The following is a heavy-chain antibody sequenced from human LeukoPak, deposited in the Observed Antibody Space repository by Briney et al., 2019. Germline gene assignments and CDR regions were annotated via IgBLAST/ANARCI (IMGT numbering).Heavy chain of an antibody. CDR3: AREGEEPDAFDI. J-gene: IGHJ3*02. CDR1: GGSISSYY. Sequence: SETLSLTCTVSGGSISSYYWSWIRQPPGKGLEWIGYIYYSGSTNYNPSLKSRVTISVDTSKNQFSLKLSSVTAADTAVYYCAREGEEPDAFDIWGQGTMATVSS. V-gene: IGHV4-59*01. CDR2: IYYSGST. D-gene: IGHD1-26*01.